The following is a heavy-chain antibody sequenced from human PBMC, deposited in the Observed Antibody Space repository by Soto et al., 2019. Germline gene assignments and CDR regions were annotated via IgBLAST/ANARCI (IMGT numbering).Heavy chain of an antibody. Sequence: EVQVVESGGGLVQPGGSLRLSCAASGFTVSGNHMSWVRQAPGKGLEWVSVIYSGESTYYADSVKGRFTISRDNSKNTLYLQMNSLRAEDTDVYYCARDAAGSYPFDYWCHGTLVTVSS. CDR2: IYSGEST. J-gene: IGHJ4*01. D-gene: IGHD1-26*01. V-gene: IGHV3-53*01. CDR3: ARDAAGSYPFDY. CDR1: GFTVSGNH.